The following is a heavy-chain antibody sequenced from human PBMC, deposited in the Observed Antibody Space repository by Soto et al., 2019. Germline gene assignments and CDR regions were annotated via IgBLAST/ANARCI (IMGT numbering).Heavy chain of an antibody. Sequence: EVQLVASGGGLIQHGGSLRLSFEASGLTVSNAYMAWVRHAPGMGLEWVSVIDDNGTTYYADSVKGRFTITRDTSTNTLSLQMDSLIAEDTAVYYCVRPLPSGRSYGLDVWGQGTTVTVAS. CDR3: VRPLPSGRSYGLDV. J-gene: IGHJ6*02. CDR1: GLTVSNAY. CDR2: IDDNGTT. D-gene: IGHD3-10*01. V-gene: IGHV3-53*01.